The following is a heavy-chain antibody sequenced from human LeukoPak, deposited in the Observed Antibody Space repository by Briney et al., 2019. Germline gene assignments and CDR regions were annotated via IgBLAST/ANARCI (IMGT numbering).Heavy chain of an antibody. CDR3: AKDGVKAYYYYYMDV. Sequence: GGSLRLSCAASGFTFSSYAMSWVRQAPGKGLEWVSAISGSGGSTYYADSVKGRFTISRDNSKNTLYLQMNSVRAEDTAVYYCAKDGVKAYYYYYMDVWGKGTTVTVSS. CDR2: ISGSGGST. CDR1: GFTFSSYA. V-gene: IGHV3-23*01. J-gene: IGHJ6*03.